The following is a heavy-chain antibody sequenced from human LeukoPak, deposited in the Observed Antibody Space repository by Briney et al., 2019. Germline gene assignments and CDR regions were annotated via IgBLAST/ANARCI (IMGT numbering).Heavy chain of an antibody. CDR1: GGSFSGYY. Sequence: SETLSLTCAVYGGSFSGYYWSWIRQPPGKGLEWIGEINHSGSTNYNPSLKSRVTISVDTSKNQFSLKLSSVTAADTAVYYCARAVPGPRDYWGQGTLVTVSS. V-gene: IGHV4-34*01. J-gene: IGHJ4*02. CDR3: ARAVPGPRDY. CDR2: INHSGST.